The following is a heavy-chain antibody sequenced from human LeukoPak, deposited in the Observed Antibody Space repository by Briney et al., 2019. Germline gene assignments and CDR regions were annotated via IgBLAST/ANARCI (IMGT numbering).Heavy chain of an antibody. Sequence: ASVKVSCKASGYTFTGYYMHWVRQAPGQGLDWLGIINPSGGSTSYAQKFQGRVTLTRDMSTSTVYMELSSLRSEDTAVYYCARAGVGYYYYYMDVWGKGTTVTVSS. CDR3: ARAGVGYYYYYMDV. CDR1: GYTFTGYY. J-gene: IGHJ6*03. V-gene: IGHV1-46*01. CDR2: INPSGGST. D-gene: IGHD1-26*01.